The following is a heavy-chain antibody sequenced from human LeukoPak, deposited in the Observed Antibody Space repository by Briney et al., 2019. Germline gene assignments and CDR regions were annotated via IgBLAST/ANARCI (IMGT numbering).Heavy chain of an antibody. V-gene: IGHV1-18*01. J-gene: IGHJ1*01. D-gene: IGHD4-11*01. CDR2: ISGYNGYT. Sequence: RASVKVSCKASGYTFTNYGVSWVRQAPGQGLEWMGWISGYNGYTNYAQKFQFRVTMTTDTSTSTAYMELRSLTSDDTAVYYCARDKAVTTELTQYFHHWGQGTLVTVSS. CDR1: GYTFTNYG. CDR3: ARDKAVTTELTQYFHH.